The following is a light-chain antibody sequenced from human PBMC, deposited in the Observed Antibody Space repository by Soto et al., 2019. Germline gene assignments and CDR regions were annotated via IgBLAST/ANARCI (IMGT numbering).Light chain of an antibody. J-gene: IGKJ5*01. CDR3: QQANSFPLT. CDR2: GAS. CDR1: QGISRW. V-gene: IGKV1-12*01. Sequence: DIQMTQSPSFVSASVGDRVTITCRASQGISRWVAWYQQRPGKAPELLIYGASSLQSGVSSRFSGSGSGTDFTLTISSLQPEDFATYYCQQANSFPLTFGQGTRLEIQ.